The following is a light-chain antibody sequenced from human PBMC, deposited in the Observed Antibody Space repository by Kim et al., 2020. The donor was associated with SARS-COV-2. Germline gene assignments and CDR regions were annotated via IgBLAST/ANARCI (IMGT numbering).Light chain of an antibody. Sequence: VSPGERATLSCRASQSVSSNLAWYQQKFGQAPRLLIYVASTRATGIPARFSGSGSGTEFTLTISSLQSEDFAVYYCQQYNNWPYTFGQGTKVDIK. CDR2: VAS. V-gene: IGKV3-15*01. CDR3: QQYNNWPYT. CDR1: QSVSSN. J-gene: IGKJ2*01.